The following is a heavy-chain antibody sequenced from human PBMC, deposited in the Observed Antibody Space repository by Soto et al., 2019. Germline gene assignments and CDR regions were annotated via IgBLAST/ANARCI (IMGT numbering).Heavy chain of an antibody. J-gene: IGHJ6*02. Sequence: PGGSLRLSCAASGFTFSGYAMSWVRQAPGKGLEWVSTITGFGGSTFYADSVKGRFTISRDNSKNTLYLQMNSLRAEDTAVYYYAKLGSGSYRYYYYGMDVWGQGTTVTVSS. CDR3: AKLGSGSYRYYYYGMDV. CDR1: GFTFSGYA. D-gene: IGHD3-10*01. V-gene: IGHV3-23*01. CDR2: ITGFGGST.